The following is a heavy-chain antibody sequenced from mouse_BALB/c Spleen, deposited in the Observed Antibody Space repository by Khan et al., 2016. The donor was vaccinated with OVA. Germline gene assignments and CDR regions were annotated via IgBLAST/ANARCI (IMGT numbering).Heavy chain of an antibody. Sequence: VQLQQPGAELVKPGASVKLSCTASGFNIKDTYVHWVRQRPEQGQHDMRTYVPANGDTKYDPKFQSQATITTDTSTNTAYLHLSTLTSEDTAVYYCARGGWSDAMNYWGQGTSVTVSS. CDR1: GFNIKDTY. CDR2: YVPANGDT. J-gene: IGHJ4*01. V-gene: IGHV14-3*02. D-gene: IGHD1-1*02. CDR3: ARGGWSDAMNY.